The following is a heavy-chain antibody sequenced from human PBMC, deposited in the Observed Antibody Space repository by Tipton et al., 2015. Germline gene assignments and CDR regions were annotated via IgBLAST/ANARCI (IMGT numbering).Heavy chain of an antibody. J-gene: IGHJ4*02. Sequence: SLRLSCAASGFVFSDYAMHWVRRAPGKRLEYVSSISNNGGSVSYADSVKGRFTVSRDSSKSILYLQMSSLRPEDTAVYFCVKDQTKSYSGNYYFDSWGQGTLVTVSS. CDR2: ISNNGGSV. CDR3: VKDQTKSYSGNYYFDS. V-gene: IGHV3-64D*06. CDR1: GFVFSDYA. D-gene: IGHD1-26*01.